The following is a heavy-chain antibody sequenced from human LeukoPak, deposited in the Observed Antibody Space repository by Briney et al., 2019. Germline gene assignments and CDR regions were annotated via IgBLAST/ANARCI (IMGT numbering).Heavy chain of an antibody. Sequence: SETLSLTYAVYGGSFSGYYWSWIRQPPGKGLEWIGEINHSGSTNYNPSLKSRVTISVDTSKNQFSLKLSSVTAADTAVYYCARGGDSSSHFDYWGQGTLVTVSS. CDR3: ARGGDSSSHFDY. J-gene: IGHJ4*02. D-gene: IGHD6-13*01. V-gene: IGHV4-34*01. CDR1: GGSFSGYY. CDR2: INHSGST.